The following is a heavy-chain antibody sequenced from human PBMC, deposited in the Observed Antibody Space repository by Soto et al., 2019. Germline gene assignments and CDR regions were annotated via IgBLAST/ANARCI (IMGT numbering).Heavy chain of an antibody. J-gene: IGHJ4*02. V-gene: IGHV3-72*01. D-gene: IGHD3-3*01. CDR1: GFTLSDHY. CDR3: ARASTPDSTGYDY. Sequence: EVQLVESGGGLVQPGGSLRLSCAASGFTLSDHYLDWVRQAPGKGLEWVGRSRNRVKSFTTAYAASVRGRFTFSRDDSTNSLYLQMTSLKPDDTAVYYCARASTPDSTGYDYWGQGTLVTVSS. CDR2: SRNRVKSFTT.